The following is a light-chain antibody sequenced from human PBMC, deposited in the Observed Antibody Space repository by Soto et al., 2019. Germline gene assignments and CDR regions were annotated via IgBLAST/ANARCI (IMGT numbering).Light chain of an antibody. CDR3: SSYTSSSAPYV. CDR2: DVT. V-gene: IGLV2-14*01. J-gene: IGLJ1*01. CDR1: SNDVGGYNY. Sequence: QSALAQPASVSGSPGQSITISCTGTSNDVGGYNYVSWYQQHPVKAPKLMIYDVTNRPSGVSDRFSGSKSGNTASLTISGLQAEDEADYYCSSYTSSSAPYVFGTGTKVTVL.